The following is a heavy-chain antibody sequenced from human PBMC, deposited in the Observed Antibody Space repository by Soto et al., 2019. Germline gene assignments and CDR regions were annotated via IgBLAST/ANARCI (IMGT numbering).Heavy chain of an antibody. D-gene: IGHD3-22*01. J-gene: IGHJ4*02. CDR3: ANSGYYDSSGYYEDY. V-gene: IGHV3-30*18. Sequence: TLSCAASGFTFSSYGMHWVRQAPGKGLEWVAVISYDGSNKYYADSVKGRFTISRDNSKNTLYLQMNSLRAEDTAVYYCANSGYYDSSGYYEDYWGQGTLVTVSS. CDR1: GFTFSSYG. CDR2: ISYDGSNK.